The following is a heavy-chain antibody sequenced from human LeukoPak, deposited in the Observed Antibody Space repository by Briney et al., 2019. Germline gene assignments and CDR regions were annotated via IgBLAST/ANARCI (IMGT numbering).Heavy chain of an antibody. Sequence: PSETLSLTCIVSSYSISSGFYWGWIRQPPGKGLEWIGYIYYSGSTNYNPSLKSRVTISVDTSKNQFSLKLSSVTAADTAVYYCANYGSGSPFDYWGQGTLVTVSS. CDR3: ANYGSGSPFDY. CDR2: IYYSGST. V-gene: IGHV4-38-2*02. D-gene: IGHD3-10*01. J-gene: IGHJ4*02. CDR1: SYSISSGFY.